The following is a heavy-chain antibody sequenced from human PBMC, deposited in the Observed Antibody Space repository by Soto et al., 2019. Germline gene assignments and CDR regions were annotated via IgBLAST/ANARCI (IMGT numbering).Heavy chain of an antibody. D-gene: IGHD3-10*01. CDR3: TRVGAGYISGMDF. V-gene: IGHV3-49*03. CDR2: IRSESYGGTT. J-gene: IGHJ4*02. Sequence: EVQLVESGGGLVQPGRSLRLSCTGSGFTFGDYFMNWIRQAPGKGLEWVGFIRSESYGGTTEYAASVKGRITISRDDCKSIAYLQINSLKTEDTAVYYCTRVGAGYISGMDFWGQGTLVSVSS. CDR1: GFTFGDYF.